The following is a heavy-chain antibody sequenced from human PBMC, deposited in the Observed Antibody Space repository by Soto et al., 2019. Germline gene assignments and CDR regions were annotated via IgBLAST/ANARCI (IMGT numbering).Heavy chain of an antibody. Sequence: EVQLLESGGGLVQPGGSLRLSCAASGFTFSSYAMSWVRQAPGKGLEWVSAISGSGGSTYYADSVKGRFTISRDNSKNTLYLQMNSLRAEDTAVYYCAKDGSITMVRGVSRSDSWGQGTLVTVSS. CDR1: GFTFSSYA. V-gene: IGHV3-23*01. CDR3: AKDGSITMVRGVSRSDS. CDR2: ISGSGGST. D-gene: IGHD3-10*01. J-gene: IGHJ4*02.